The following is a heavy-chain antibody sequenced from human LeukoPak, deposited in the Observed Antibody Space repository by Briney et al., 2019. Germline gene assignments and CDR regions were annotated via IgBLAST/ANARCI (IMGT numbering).Heavy chain of an antibody. Sequence: PGGSLRLSCAASGFTFDDYAMHWVRQAPGKGLEWVSLISGDGGSTYYADSVKGRFTISRDNSKNSLYLQMNGLRTEDTALYYCAKDMAVGDPPEGAFDIWGQGTMVTVSS. CDR1: GFTFDDYA. D-gene: IGHD1-26*01. CDR3: AKDMAVGDPPEGAFDI. V-gene: IGHV3-43*02. J-gene: IGHJ3*02. CDR2: ISGDGGST.